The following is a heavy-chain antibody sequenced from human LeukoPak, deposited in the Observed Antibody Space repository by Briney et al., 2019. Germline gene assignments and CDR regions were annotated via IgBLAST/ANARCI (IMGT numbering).Heavy chain of an antibody. J-gene: IGHJ6*02. CDR2: IIPIFGTA. D-gene: IGHD6-19*01. CDR1: GGTFSSYA. CDR3: ARDRPSGWYGDYYYGMDV. Sequence: SVKVSCKASGGTFSSYAISWVRQAPGQGLEWMGGIIPIFGTANYAQKFQGRVTITADESTSTAYMELRSLRSDDTAVYYCARDRPSGWYGDYYYGMDVWGQGTTVTVSS. V-gene: IGHV1-69*13.